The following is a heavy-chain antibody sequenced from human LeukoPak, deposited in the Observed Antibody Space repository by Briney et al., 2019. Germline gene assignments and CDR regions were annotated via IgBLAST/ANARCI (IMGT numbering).Heavy chain of an antibody. CDR2: SRNKVNSYTT. Sequence: GGSLRLSCAASGFTFGDHYIDWVRQAPGKGLEWVGRSRNKVNSYTTAYAASVIGRFTVSRDDLSATVYLQMNSLKTEDTAVYYCTRTMYGEGRRIIDFDYWGQGTLLTVSS. CDR1: GFTFGDHY. J-gene: IGHJ4*02. CDR3: TRTMYGEGRRIIDFDY. D-gene: IGHD4/OR15-4a*01. V-gene: IGHV3-72*01.